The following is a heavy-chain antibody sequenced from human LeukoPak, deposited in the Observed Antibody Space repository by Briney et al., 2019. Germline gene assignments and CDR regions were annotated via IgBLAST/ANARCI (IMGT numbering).Heavy chain of an antibody. J-gene: IGHJ3*02. CDR3: AKVTNYDILTGYLGAFDI. CDR1: GFTFSSYA. D-gene: IGHD3-9*01. CDR2: ISGSGGST. Sequence: GGSLRLSCAASGFTFSSYAMSWVRQAPGKGLEWVSAISGSGGSTYYADSVKGRFTISRDNSKNTLYLQMNSLRAEDTAVYYCAKVTNYDILTGYLGAFDIWGQGTMVTVSS. V-gene: IGHV3-23*01.